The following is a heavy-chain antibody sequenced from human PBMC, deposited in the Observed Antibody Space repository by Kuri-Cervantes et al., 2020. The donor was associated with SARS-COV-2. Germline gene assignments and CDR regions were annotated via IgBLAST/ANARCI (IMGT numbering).Heavy chain of an antibody. Sequence: GESLKISCAASGFTFDDYAMHWVRQAPEKGLEWVSLISWDGGSTYYADSVKGRFTISRDNAKNTLYLQMNSLRAEDTAVYYCARICSSTSCLGNYFDYWGQGTLVTVSS. CDR3: ARICSSTSCLGNYFDY. V-gene: IGHV3-43D*03. CDR2: ISWDGGST. CDR1: GFTFDDYA. J-gene: IGHJ4*02. D-gene: IGHD2-2*01.